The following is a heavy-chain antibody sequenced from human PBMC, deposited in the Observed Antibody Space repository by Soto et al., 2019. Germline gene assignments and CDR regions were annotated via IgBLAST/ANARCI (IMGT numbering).Heavy chain of an antibody. V-gene: IGHV4-34*01. CDR1: GGSFSGYY. CDR2: INHSGST. Sequence: PSETLSLTCAVYGGSFSGYYWSWIRQPPGKGLEWIGEINHSGSTNYNPSLKSRVTISVDTSKNQFSLKLSSVTAADMAVYYCARPLRYYGSGSHYYYYYGMDVWGQGTTVTVSS. J-gene: IGHJ6*02. D-gene: IGHD3-10*01. CDR3: ARPLRYYGSGSHYYYYYGMDV.